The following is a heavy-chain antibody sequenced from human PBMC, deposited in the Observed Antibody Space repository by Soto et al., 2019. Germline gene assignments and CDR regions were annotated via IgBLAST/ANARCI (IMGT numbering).Heavy chain of an antibody. J-gene: IGHJ6*03. V-gene: IGHV4-59*01. D-gene: IGHD3-10*01. CDR3: ARSAYYYGSGRGTYYMDV. CDR1: GGSISSYY. CDR2: IYYSGST. Sequence: SETLSLTCTVSGGSISSYYWSWIRQPPGKGLEWIGYIYYSGSTNYNPSLKSRVTISVDTSKNQFSLKLSSVTAADTAVYYCARSAYYYGSGRGTYYMDVWGKGTTVTVSS.